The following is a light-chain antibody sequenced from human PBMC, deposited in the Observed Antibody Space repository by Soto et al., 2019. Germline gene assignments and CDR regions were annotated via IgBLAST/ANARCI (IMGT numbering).Light chain of an antibody. CDR3: ATWDESLSGRV. V-gene: IGLV1-47*01. Sequence: QSVLTQPPSASGTPGQRVDISCSGSSSNIGTNYVYWYQQLPGTAPKLLMYRNNQRPSGVPDRFSGSKSGTSASLAISGLRSEYEATYYCATWDESLSGRVFGGGTKVTVL. J-gene: IGLJ3*02. CDR1: SSNIGTNY. CDR2: RNN.